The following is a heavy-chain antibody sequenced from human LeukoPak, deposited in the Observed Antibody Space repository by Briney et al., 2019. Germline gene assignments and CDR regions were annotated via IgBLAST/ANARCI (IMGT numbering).Heavy chain of an antibody. CDR2: ITVSGGST. Sequence: QAGGSLRLSCTTSGFTFGDYAMSWVRQAPGKGLEWVSTITVSGGSTYYADSVKGRFTISRDNPKNTLYLQMNSLTAEDTAVYYCARDLAYSSAWYGGVDYWGRGTLVTVSS. CDR1: GFTFGDYA. CDR3: ARDLAYSSAWYGGVDY. J-gene: IGHJ4*02. V-gene: IGHV3-23*01. D-gene: IGHD6-19*01.